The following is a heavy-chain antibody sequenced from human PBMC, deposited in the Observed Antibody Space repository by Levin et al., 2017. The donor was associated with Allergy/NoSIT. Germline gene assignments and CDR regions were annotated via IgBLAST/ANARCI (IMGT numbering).Heavy chain of an antibody. V-gene: IGHV4-34*01. CDR1: GGSFSGYY. CDR2: INHSGST. D-gene: IGHD6-13*01. CDR3: ARGPRITSRNIAAAGRYAYWFDP. Sequence: SETLSLTCAVYGGSFSGYYWSWIRQPPGKGLEWIGEINHSGSTNYNPSLKSRVTISVDTSKNQFSLKLSSVTAADTAVYYCARGPRITSRNIAAAGRYAYWFDPWGQGTLVTVSS. J-gene: IGHJ5*02.